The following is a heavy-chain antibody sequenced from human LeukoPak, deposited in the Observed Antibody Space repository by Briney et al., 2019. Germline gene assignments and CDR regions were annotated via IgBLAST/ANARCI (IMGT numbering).Heavy chain of an antibody. J-gene: IGHJ4*02. D-gene: IGHD5-12*01. Sequence: GGSLRLSCAASGFSLSAYWMTWVRQAPGRGLERVANIKQDGSEKYYADSVKGRFTISRDNAKNSLYLQMNTLRVEDTAVYYCAQGGATISDYWGQGTLVTVSS. CDR2: IKQDGSEK. V-gene: IGHV3-7*01. CDR3: AQGGATISDY. CDR1: GFSLSAYW.